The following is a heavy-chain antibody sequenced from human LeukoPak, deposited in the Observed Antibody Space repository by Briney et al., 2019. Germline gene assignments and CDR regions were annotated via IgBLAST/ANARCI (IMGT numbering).Heavy chain of an antibody. CDR1: GFTFGDYA. Sequence: GGSLSLSCTASGFTFGDYAMSWVRQAPGKGLEWVGFIRSKTYGGTTEYAASVKGRFTISRDDSKSIAYLQMNSLKTEDTAVYYCTRTRGYSYGYSYWGQGTLVTVSS. D-gene: IGHD5-18*01. V-gene: IGHV3-49*04. CDR2: IRSKTYGGTT. CDR3: TRTRGYSYGYSY. J-gene: IGHJ4*02.